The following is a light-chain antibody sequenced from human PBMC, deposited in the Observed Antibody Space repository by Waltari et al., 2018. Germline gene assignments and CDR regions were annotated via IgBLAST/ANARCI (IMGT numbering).Light chain of an antibody. CDR3: QVWDSDTDHFV. CDR2: HNG. V-gene: IGLV3-21*03. CDR1: NIGSKS. J-gene: IGLJ1*01. Sequence: SYVLTQPPSVSVATGKTASITCGGNNIGSKSVHWYQQKPGQAPVLVIFHNGERSSGIPERFSGSNSGDTATLTITRVEAGDEADYYCQVWDSDTDHFVFETGTKINVL.